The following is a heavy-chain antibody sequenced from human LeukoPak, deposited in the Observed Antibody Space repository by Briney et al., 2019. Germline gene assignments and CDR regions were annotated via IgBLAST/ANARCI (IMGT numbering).Heavy chain of an antibody. V-gene: IGHV3-23*01. CDR2: ISGSGGST. Sequence: GGSLRLSCAASGFTFSSYAMSWVRQAPGKGLEWVSAISGSGGSTYYADSVKGRFTISTDNSKNTLYLQMNSLRAEDTAVYYCARDSYDFWSGYSPNWFDPWGQGTLVTVSS. J-gene: IGHJ5*02. CDR3: ARDSYDFWSGYSPNWFDP. CDR1: GFTFSSYA. D-gene: IGHD3-3*01.